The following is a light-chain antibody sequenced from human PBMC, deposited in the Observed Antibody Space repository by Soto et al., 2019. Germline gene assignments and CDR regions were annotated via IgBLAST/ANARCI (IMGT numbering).Light chain of an antibody. CDR3: QQYSKWLWT. CDR1: QSVSTT. J-gene: IGKJ1*01. V-gene: IGKV3-15*01. Sequence: EIVMTQSPATLSVSPGERATLSCRASQSVSTTVAWYQQKPGQAPRLLIYDATTRATGIPSRFSGSASGTEFTLTISSLQSEDFAVYYCQQYSKWLWTFGQGTKVEIK. CDR2: DAT.